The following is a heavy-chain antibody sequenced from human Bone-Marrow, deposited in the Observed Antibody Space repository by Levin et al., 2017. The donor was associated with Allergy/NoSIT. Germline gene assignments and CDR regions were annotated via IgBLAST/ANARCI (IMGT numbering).Heavy chain of an antibody. D-gene: IGHD2-2*01. CDR3: ASQGDYGRGTSGYCSPVDV. V-gene: IGHV5-51*01. CDR1: GYNFARYW. Sequence: PAASVKVSCQGSGYNFARYWIGWVRQMPGKGLEWMGIIYPGDSDIRYSPSFQGQVIISADKSISSASLQWSSLKASDTAIYYCASQGDYGRGTSGYCSPVDVWRQATMVTVSS. J-gene: IGHJ3*01. CDR2: IYPGDSDI.